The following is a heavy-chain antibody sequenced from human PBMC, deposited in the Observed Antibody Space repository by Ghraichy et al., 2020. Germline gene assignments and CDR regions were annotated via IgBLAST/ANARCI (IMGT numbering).Heavy chain of an antibody. Sequence: GSLRLSCVASGFAFSDYPMSWVRQAPGKRLEWVAAIRGSATGTYYATSVKGRFTISRDNSKNTVYLQMNSLRVEDTALYFCAKDLISGDPKFFDCWGQGTLVTVSS. CDR3: AKDLISGDPKFFDC. V-gene: IGHV3-23*01. J-gene: IGHJ4*02. CDR1: GFAFSDYP. CDR2: IRGSATGT. D-gene: IGHD7-27*01.